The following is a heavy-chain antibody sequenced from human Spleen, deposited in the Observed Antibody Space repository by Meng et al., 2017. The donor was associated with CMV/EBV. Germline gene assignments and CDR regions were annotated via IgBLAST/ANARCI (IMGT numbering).Heavy chain of an antibody. CDR2: INHSGST. J-gene: IGHJ4*02. CDR3: ARGRRVIAAAGYYFDY. Sequence: GQLQQWGAGLLQPSETLYLTGPVSGGSFRGYYWSWIRQPPGKGLEWIGEINHSGSTNYNPSLKSRVTISVDTSKNQFSLKLSSVTAADTAVYYCARGRRVIAAAGYYFDYWGQGTLVTVSS. V-gene: IGHV4-34*01. D-gene: IGHD6-13*01. CDR1: GGSFRGYY.